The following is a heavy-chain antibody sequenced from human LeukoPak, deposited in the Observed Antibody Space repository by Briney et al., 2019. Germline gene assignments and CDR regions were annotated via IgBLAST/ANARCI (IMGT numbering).Heavy chain of an antibody. CDR1: GFTFSSYW. CDR2: IKQDGSEK. J-gene: IGHJ4*02. Sequence: PGGSLRLSCAAPGFTFSSYWMSWVRQAPGKGLEWVANIKQDGSEKYYVDSVKGRFTISRDNAKNSLYLQMNSLRAEDTAVYYCAREYVVTPYYFDYWGQGTLVTVSS. CDR3: AREYVVTPYYFDY. D-gene: IGHD4-23*01. V-gene: IGHV3-7*01.